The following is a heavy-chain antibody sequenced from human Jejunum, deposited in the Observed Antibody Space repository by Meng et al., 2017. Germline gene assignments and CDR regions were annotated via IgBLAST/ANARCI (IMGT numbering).Heavy chain of an antibody. D-gene: IGHD2-2*01. J-gene: IGHJ4*02. CDR2: IAPSGSTI. CDR1: GFTFSDYQ. CDR3: ARGCTRPDY. V-gene: IGHV3-11*01. Sequence: VQLVGSGGGLVNPGRYVSLSCAASGFTFSDYQMSWIRKAPGKRLEWVSCIAPSGSTIYYADSVGGRFTFSRDNAKNSLYLQMNSLRVEDTAVYYCARGCTRPDYWGQGTLVTVSS.